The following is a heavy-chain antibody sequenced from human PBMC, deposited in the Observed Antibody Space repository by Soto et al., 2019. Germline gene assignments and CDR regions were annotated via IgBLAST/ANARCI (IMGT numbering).Heavy chain of an antibody. CDR2: ISHDGGAI. V-gene: IGHV3-30*03. J-gene: IGHJ5*02. CDR1: GFTLSTYG. D-gene: IGHD6-13*01. CDR3: ARDFGPSSWYTWFEP. Sequence: QVQLVESGGGVVQPGTSLRLSCAASGFTLSTYGMHWVRQAPGKGLEWLAMISHDGGAIHYTDSVKGRCTVSRDTSSNTFQLHVNSIRREDTGVYYCARDFGPSSWYTWFEPWGSGTLVTVSS.